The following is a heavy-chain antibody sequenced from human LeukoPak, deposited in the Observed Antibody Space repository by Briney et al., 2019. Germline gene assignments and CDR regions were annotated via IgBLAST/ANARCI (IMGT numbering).Heavy chain of an antibody. Sequence: SETLSLTCTVSGGSISSYYWSWIRQPPGKGLEWIGYIYYSGSTNYKPSLKSRVTISVDTSKNQFSLKLSSVTAADTAVYYCARGRVVVVAAPNYYYYYMDVWGKGTTVTVSS. D-gene: IGHD2-15*01. J-gene: IGHJ6*03. CDR2: IYYSGST. V-gene: IGHV4-59*01. CDR1: GGSISSYY. CDR3: ARGRVVVVAAPNYYYYYMDV.